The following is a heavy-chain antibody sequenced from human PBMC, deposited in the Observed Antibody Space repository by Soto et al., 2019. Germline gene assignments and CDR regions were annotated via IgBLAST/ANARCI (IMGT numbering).Heavy chain of an antibody. V-gene: IGHV2-5*02. CDR3: AYLPCSGGSCYWFSYSGMDV. D-gene: IGHD2-15*01. CDR1: GFSLSTSGVG. Sequence: QITLKESGPTLVKPTQTLTLTCTFSGFSLSTSGVGVAWIRQPPGKALEWLALIYWDDDKRYRPSLETRLTITKDTSKNPVVLTMTTVDSVDTATYYCAYLPCSGGSCYWFSYSGMDVWGQGTTVIVSS. J-gene: IGHJ6*02. CDR2: IYWDDDK.